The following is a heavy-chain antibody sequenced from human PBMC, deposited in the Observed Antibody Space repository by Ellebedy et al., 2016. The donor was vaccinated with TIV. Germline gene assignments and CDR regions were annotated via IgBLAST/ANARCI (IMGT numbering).Heavy chain of an antibody. J-gene: IGHJ4*02. CDR1: GFSFDDCA. Sequence: SLKISCTGSGFSFDDCAMHWVRQAPGKGLEWVSGISWNSGFIGYADSVKGRCTISRDNAENSLHLQLNSLRPEDTALYYCVKEDSSGWSKYYFDSWGQGTLVTVSS. CDR2: ISWNSGFI. V-gene: IGHV3-9*01. D-gene: IGHD6-19*01. CDR3: VKEDSSGWSKYYFDS.